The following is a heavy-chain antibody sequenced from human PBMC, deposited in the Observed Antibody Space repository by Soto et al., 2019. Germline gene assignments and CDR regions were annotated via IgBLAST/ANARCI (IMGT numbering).Heavy chain of an antibody. CDR2: IKSKNDGGTT. CDR3: TTGLTYYSDSSGYYFDA. D-gene: IGHD3-22*01. J-gene: IGHJ4*02. V-gene: IGHV3-15*07. Sequence: EVHLVESGGDLVKPGGSLRLSCAVSGFTFTNAWMNWVRQAPGKGLEWFGRIKSKNDGGTTEDAAPVKGRLIITRDDSKNTVYLQMNSLQTEDTGVYYCTTGLTYYSDSSGYYFDAWGQGTLVTVSS. CDR1: GFTFTNAW.